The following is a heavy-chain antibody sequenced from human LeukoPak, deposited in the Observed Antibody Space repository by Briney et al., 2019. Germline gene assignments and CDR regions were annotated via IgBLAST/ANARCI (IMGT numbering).Heavy chain of an antibody. Sequence: PSETLSLTCTVSGGSISSGDYYWSWVRQPPGKGLEWIGYIYYSGSTYYNPSLKSRVTISLDTSKNQFSLKLSSVTAADTAVYYCARHDAAGQLVHFDYWGQGTLVTVSS. CDR1: GGSISSGDYY. CDR3: ARHDAAGQLVHFDY. D-gene: IGHD6-13*01. V-gene: IGHV4-30-4*01. CDR2: IYYSGST. J-gene: IGHJ4*02.